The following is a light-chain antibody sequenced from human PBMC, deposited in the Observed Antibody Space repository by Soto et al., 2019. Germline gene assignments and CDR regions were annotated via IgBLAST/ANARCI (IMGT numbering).Light chain of an antibody. J-gene: IGLJ1*01. V-gene: IGLV2-14*01. CDR3: NSYKSSSNYV. CDR1: SSDVGGYKY. Sequence: QSVLTQPASVSGSPGQSITISCTGTSSDVGGYKYVSWFQQHPGKAPKLMIYEVSNRPSGVSDRFSGSKSGSTASLTISGLQTEDEADYYCNSYKSSSNYVFGTGTKVTVL. CDR2: EVS.